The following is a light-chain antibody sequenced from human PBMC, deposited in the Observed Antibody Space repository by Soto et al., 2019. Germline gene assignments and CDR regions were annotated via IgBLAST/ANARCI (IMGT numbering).Light chain of an antibody. CDR2: DVN. Sequence: QSALSQPASMSGSPGQSITISCTGTSSDVGGYNYVSWYRQYPGKAPKLIIYDVNNRPSEVSNRFSGSKFGNTASLTISGLQAEDEADYYCSSHSSSSTLVVFGGGTKLTVL. CDR3: SSHSSSSTLVV. V-gene: IGLV2-14*03. J-gene: IGLJ2*01. CDR1: SSDVGGYNY.